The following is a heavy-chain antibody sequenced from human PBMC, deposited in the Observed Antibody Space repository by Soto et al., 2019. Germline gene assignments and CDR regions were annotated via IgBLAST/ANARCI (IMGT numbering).Heavy chain of an antibody. CDR2: INHSGST. V-gene: IGHV4-34*01. CDR1: GGSFTGYY. CDR3: ARGCAGHPPYYYYYLDV. J-gene: IGHJ6*03. Sequence: PSETLSLTCAVYGGSFTGYYWSWIRQPPGKGLEWIGEINHSGSTNYNPSLKSRVTISVDTSKNQFSLKLSSVTAADTAVYYCARGCAGHPPYYYYYLDVWGKGTTVTVSS.